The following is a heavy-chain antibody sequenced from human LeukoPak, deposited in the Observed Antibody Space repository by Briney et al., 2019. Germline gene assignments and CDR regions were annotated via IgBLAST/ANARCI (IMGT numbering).Heavy chain of an antibody. Sequence: GGSLRLSCAASGFTFSIYAMHWVRQAPGKGLEWVAVISYDGSNKYYADSVKGRFTISRDNSKNTLYLQMNSLRAEDTAVYYCARASYGYSYGPWSYWGQGTLVTVSS. V-gene: IGHV3-30-3*01. J-gene: IGHJ4*02. D-gene: IGHD5-18*01. CDR2: ISYDGSNK. CDR1: GFTFSIYA. CDR3: ARASYGYSYGPWSY.